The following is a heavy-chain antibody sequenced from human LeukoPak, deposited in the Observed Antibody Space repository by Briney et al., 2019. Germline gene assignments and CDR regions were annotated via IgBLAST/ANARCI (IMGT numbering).Heavy chain of an antibody. Sequence: PSETLSLTCTVSGGSISSYYWSWIRQPPGKGLEWIGSIYYSGTTYYNPSLKSRVTISVDTSKNQFSLKLSSVTAADTAVYYCFRDYDILTGYYTVDYWGQGTLVTVSS. CDR1: GGSISSYY. V-gene: IGHV4-39*07. D-gene: IGHD3-9*01. J-gene: IGHJ4*02. CDR2: IYYSGTT. CDR3: FRDYDILTGYYTVDY.